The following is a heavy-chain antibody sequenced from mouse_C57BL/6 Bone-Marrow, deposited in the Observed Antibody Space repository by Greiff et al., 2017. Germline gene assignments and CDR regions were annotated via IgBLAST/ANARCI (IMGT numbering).Heavy chain of an antibody. Sequence: EVKLVESGGGLVKPGGSLKLSCAASGFTFSSYAMSWVRQTPEKRLEWVATISDGGSYTYYPDNVKGRFTISRDNAKNNLYLQMSHLKSEDTAMYYCARDRDYGSRFAYWGQGTLVTVSA. CDR1: GFTFSSYA. J-gene: IGHJ3*01. D-gene: IGHD1-1*01. CDR2: ISDGGSYT. CDR3: ARDRDYGSRFAY. V-gene: IGHV5-4*01.